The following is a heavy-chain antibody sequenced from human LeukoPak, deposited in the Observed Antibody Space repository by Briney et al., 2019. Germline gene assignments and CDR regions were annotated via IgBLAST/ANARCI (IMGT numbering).Heavy chain of an antibody. Sequence: PGASVKVSCKASGYTFTSYDINWVRQAAGQGLEWMGWMNPNSGNTGYAQKFQGRVTITRNTSISTAYMELSSLRSEDTAVYYCARDLATMVVYYYMDVWGKGTTVTVSS. V-gene: IGHV1-8*03. CDR1: GYTFTSYD. D-gene: IGHD3-10*01. CDR3: ARDLATMVVYYYMDV. J-gene: IGHJ6*03. CDR2: MNPNSGNT.